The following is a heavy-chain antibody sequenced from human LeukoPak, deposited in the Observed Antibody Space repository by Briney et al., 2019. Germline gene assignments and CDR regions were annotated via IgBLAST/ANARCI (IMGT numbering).Heavy chain of an antibody. CDR3: AKCRGSSWSDYFDY. V-gene: IGHV3-23*01. D-gene: IGHD6-13*01. Sequence: GGSLRLSCAVSGFSLGRYAMSWVRKAPGKGLEWVSAISDSGGSTYYADSVKGRFTISRDNSRNTLYLQMNTLRAEDTAVYYCAKCRGSSWSDYFDYWGQATLVTVSS. CDR2: ISDSGGST. J-gene: IGHJ4*02. CDR1: GFSLGRYA.